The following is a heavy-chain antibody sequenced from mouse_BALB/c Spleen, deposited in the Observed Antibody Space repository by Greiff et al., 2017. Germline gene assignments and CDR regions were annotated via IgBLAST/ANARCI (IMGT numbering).Heavy chain of an antibody. D-gene: IGHD1-2*01. Sequence: QVQLQQSGAELVRPGTSVKVSCKASGYAFTNYLIEWVKQRPGQGLEWIGVINPGSGGTNYNEKFKGKATLTADKSSSTAYMQLSSRTSDDSAVYFCAREGNTTATGYYAMDYWGQGTSVTVSS. CDR1: GYAFTNYL. CDR2: INPGSGGT. V-gene: IGHV1-54*01. J-gene: IGHJ4*01. CDR3: AREGNTTATGYYAMDY.